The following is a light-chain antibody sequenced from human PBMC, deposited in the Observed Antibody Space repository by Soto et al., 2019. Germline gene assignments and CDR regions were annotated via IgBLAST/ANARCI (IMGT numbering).Light chain of an antibody. V-gene: IGKV3-20*01. CDR2: DTS. CDR3: QQYGSSQFA. CDR1: QSVNSNY. Sequence: EIVLMQSPGTLSLSPGEGATLSCRASQSVNSNYLAWYQQKPGQAPTVLIFDTSRRATGVPEGFSGSESGTDFTLTISRLEPDDFSVYYCQQYGSSQFAFGPGTKVNIK. J-gene: IGKJ3*01.